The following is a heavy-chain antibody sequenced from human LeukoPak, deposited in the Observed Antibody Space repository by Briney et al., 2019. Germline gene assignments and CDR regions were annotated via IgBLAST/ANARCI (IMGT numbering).Heavy chain of an antibody. CDR2: ISWNSGSI. D-gene: IGHD6-13*01. CDR3: AKAEYSSSWYLDY. J-gene: IGHJ4*02. CDR1: GFTFDDYA. V-gene: IGHV3-9*01. Sequence: GGSLRLSCAASGFTFDDYAMHWVRQAPGKGLEWVSGISWNSGSIGYADSVKGRFTISRDNAKNSLYLQMNSLRAEDTALYYCAKAEYSSSWYLDYWGQGTLVTVSS.